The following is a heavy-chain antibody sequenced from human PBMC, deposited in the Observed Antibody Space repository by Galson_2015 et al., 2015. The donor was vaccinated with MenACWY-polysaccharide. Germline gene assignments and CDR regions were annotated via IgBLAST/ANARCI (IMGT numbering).Heavy chain of an antibody. V-gene: IGHV3-30*18. J-gene: IGHJ3*02. CDR3: AKDLMRAFDI. CDR1: GFTFSSYG. CDR2: ISYDGSNK. Sequence: SLRLSCAASGFTFSSYGMHWVRQAPGKGLEWVAVISYDGSNKYYADSVKGRFTISRDNSKNTLYLQMNSLRAEDTAVYYCAKDLMRAFDIWGQGTMVTVSS.